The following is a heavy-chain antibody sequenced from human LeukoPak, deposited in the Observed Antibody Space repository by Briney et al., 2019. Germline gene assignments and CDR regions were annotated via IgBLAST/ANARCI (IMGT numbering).Heavy chain of an antibody. CDR1: GFTFSNCA. CDR2: ISDDGSNK. CDR3: AKDLGEPHATGGDVAFDI. Sequence: PGRSLRLSCAGSGFTFSNCAMNWARQAPGKGLEWVAAISDDGSNKKYGDFVRGRFTVSRDNSENTLYLQMNTLRPDDTAVYYCAKDLGEPHATGGDVAFDIWGRGTMVSVSS. J-gene: IGHJ3*02. D-gene: IGHD2-21*01. V-gene: IGHV3-30*18.